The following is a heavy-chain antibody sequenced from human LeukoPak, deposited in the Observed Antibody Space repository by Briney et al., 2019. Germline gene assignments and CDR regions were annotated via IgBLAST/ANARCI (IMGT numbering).Heavy chain of an antibody. Sequence: GASVKVSCKASGYTFTGYYMHWVRQAPGQGLEWMGWINPNSGGTNYAQKFQGRVTMTRDTSISTAYMELSRLRSDDTAVYYCARRIIKEPASTGSPGYYYYYYMDVWGKGTTVTVSS. CDR3: ARRIIKEPASTGSPGYYYYYYMDV. V-gene: IGHV1-2*02. D-gene: IGHD4-11*01. J-gene: IGHJ6*03. CDR2: INPNSGGT. CDR1: GYTFTGYY.